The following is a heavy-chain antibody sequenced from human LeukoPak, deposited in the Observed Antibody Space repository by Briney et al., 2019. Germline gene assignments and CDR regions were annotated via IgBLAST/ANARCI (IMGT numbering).Heavy chain of an antibody. Sequence: PGGSLRLSCAASGFTFSNYNMNWVRQAPGKGLEWVSTITGSGGSTYYADSVKGRFTISRDISKNTLYLQMNSLSAEDTAVYYCAKSVAPVKGDLDYWGQGTLVTVSS. CDR3: AKSVAPVKGDLDY. CDR1: GFTFSNYN. D-gene: IGHD5-12*01. J-gene: IGHJ4*02. V-gene: IGHV3-23*01. CDR2: ITGSGGST.